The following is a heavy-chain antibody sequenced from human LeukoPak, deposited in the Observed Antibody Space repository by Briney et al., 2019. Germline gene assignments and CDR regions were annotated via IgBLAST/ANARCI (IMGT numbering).Heavy chain of an antibody. J-gene: IGHJ3*02. D-gene: IGHD1-26*01. V-gene: IGHV3-23*01. CDR1: GFTFSSYW. CDR2: ISGSGGST. Sequence: GGSLRLSCAASGFTFSSYWMHWVRQAPGKGLEWVSAISGSGGSTYYADSVKGRFTISRDNSKNTLYLQMNSLRAEDTAVYYCAKDWVGATTGDAFDIWGQGTMVTVSS. CDR3: AKDWVGATTGDAFDI.